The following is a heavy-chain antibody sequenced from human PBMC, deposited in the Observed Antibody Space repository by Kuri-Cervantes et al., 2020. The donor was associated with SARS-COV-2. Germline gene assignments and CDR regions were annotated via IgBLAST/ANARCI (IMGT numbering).Heavy chain of an antibody. Sequence: SETLSLTCTLSGGPISSFYWSWIRQSPGKGLERIGYVYFGGSTDYNPALKSRVTISVDTSKKQFSLRLTSVTAADTAVYFCARGNGFYMDVWGKGTTVTVSS. V-gene: IGHV4-59*01. CDR1: GGPISSFY. CDR2: VYFGGST. CDR3: ARGNGFYMDV. J-gene: IGHJ6*03. D-gene: IGHD1-1*01.